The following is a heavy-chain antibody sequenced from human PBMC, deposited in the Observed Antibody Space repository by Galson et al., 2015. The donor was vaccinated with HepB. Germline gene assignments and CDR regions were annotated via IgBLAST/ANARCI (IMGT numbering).Heavy chain of an antibody. CDR2: IYSGGST. D-gene: IGHD2-15*01. CDR3: ARDRTCSGGSCYGS. V-gene: IGHV3-53*01. CDR1: GFTVSNNY. Sequence: SLRLSCAASGFTVSNNYMKWVRQAPGKGLEWVSLIYSGGSTYYEDSVKGRFTISRDSSKNTLYLQMNSLRVEDTAVYYCARDRTCSGGSCYGSWGQGTLVTVSS. J-gene: IGHJ5*02.